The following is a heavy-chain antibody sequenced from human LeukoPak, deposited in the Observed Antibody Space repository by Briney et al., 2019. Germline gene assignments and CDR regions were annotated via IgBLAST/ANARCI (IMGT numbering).Heavy chain of an antibody. D-gene: IGHD2-15*01. Sequence: SETLSLTCAVYGGSFSGYYWSWLRQPPGKGLEWIGEINHSGSTNYNPSLKSRVTISVDTSKNQFSLKLSSVTAADTAVYYCHYVVVVAADDYWGQGTLVTVSS. V-gene: IGHV4-34*01. CDR2: INHSGST. CDR3: HYVVVVAADDY. CDR1: GGSFSGYY. J-gene: IGHJ4*02.